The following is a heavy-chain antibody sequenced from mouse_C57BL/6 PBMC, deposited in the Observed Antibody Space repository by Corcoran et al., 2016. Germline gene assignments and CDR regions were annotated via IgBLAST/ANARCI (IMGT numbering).Heavy chain of an antibody. V-gene: IGHV1-81*01. CDR1: GYTFTSYG. J-gene: IGHJ2*01. CDR3: ASSGTTAVRGYFDY. CDR2: IYPRSGNT. Sequence: QVQLQQSGAELARPGASVKLSCKASGYTFTSYGISWVKQRTGQGLEWIGEIYPRSGNTYYNEKFKGKATLTADKSSSTAYMELRSLTSEDSAVYFCASSGTTAVRGYFDYWGQGTTLTVSS. D-gene: IGHD1-1*01.